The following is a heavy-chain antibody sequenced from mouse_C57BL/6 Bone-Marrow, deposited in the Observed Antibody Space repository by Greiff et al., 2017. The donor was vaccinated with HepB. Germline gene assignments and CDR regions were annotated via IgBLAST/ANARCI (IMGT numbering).Heavy chain of an antibody. Sequence: VQLQQSGPVLVKPGASVKMSCKASGYTFTDYYMNWVKQSHGKSLEWIGVINPYNGGTSYNQKFKGKATLTVDKSSSTAYMELNSLTSEDSAVYYCARWGWLGYAMDYWGQGTSVTVSS. V-gene: IGHV1-19*01. J-gene: IGHJ4*01. D-gene: IGHD2-3*01. CDR3: ARWGWLGYAMDY. CDR1: GYTFTDYY. CDR2: INPYNGGT.